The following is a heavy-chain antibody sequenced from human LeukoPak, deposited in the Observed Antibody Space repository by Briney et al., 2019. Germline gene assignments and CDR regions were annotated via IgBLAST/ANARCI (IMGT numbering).Heavy chain of an antibody. V-gene: IGHV3-23*01. CDR1: GFTFTTYA. CDR3: AARPPTAVLGPFDY. CDR2: ISGSGGST. Sequence: SGGSLRLSCAPSGFTFTTYAMGWVRQAPGKGLEWVSTISGSGGSTYYADSVKGRFTISRDKSRNTLYLQMSSLGADDTAVYYCAARPPTAVLGPFDYWGQGTQVTVSS. D-gene: IGHD6-19*01. J-gene: IGHJ4*02.